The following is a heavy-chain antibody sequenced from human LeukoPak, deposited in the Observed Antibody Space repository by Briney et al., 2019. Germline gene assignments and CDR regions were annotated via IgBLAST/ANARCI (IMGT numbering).Heavy chain of an antibody. Sequence: GGSLRLSCAASGFTFSDYYMSWVRQAPGKGLEWVSSISSSSSYIYYADSVKGRFTISRDNAKNSLYLQMNSLRAEDTAVYYCARVDGYCSGGSCYGIDYWGQGTLVTVSS. V-gene: IGHV3-21*01. CDR1: GFTFSDYY. D-gene: IGHD2-15*01. CDR2: ISSSSSYI. J-gene: IGHJ4*02. CDR3: ARVDGYCSGGSCYGIDY.